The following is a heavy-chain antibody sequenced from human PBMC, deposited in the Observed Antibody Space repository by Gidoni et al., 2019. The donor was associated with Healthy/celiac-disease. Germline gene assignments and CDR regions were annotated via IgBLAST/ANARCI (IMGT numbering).Heavy chain of an antibody. CDR3: ARLWTDGSGRDDAFDI. V-gene: IGHV5-51*01. D-gene: IGHD3-10*01. Sequence: EVQLLQSGAEVKKPGECLECSCRGSGYSFTRYWIGWVRQMPGKGLEWMGIIYPGDSDTRYSPSFQGQVTISADKSISTAYLQWSSLKASDTAMYYCARLWTDGSGRDDAFDIWGQGTMVTVSS. CDR1: GYSFTRYW. CDR2: IYPGDSDT. J-gene: IGHJ3*02.